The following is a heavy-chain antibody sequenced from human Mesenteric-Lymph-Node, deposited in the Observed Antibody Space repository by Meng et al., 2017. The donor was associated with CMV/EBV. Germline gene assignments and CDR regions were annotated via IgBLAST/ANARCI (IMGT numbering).Heavy chain of an antibody. CDR3: ARDSSLYSSSWYFDY. J-gene: IGHJ4*02. Sequence: SETLSLTCIVSGGSISGYYWNWIRQPPGKGLEWIGYIHYSGTTNYNPSLKSRVTISVDTSKNQFSLKLSSVTAADTAVYYCARDSSLYSSSWYFDYWGQGTLVTVSS. D-gene: IGHD6-13*01. V-gene: IGHV4-59*01. CDR1: GGSISGYY. CDR2: IHYSGTT.